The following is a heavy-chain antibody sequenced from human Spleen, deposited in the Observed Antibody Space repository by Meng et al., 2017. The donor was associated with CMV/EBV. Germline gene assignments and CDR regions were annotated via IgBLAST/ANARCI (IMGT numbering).Heavy chain of an antibody. V-gene: IGHV1-2*02. CDR1: GYTFTGYN. J-gene: IGHJ3*02. CDR2: INPYNGST. CDR3: ARDLAGDAFDM. Sequence: ASVKVSCKASGYTFTGYNXHWVRQAPGQGLEWMAWINPYNGSTYFAQRFQGRVTMTRDTSISTAYMELSRLTSDDTAVYYCARDLAGDAFDMWGQGTMVTVSS. D-gene: IGHD6-19*01.